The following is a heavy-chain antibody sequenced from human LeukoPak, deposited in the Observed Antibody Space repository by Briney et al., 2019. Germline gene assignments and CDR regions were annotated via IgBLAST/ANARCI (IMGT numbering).Heavy chain of an antibody. CDR3: ARDNIATYYDFWSGSRDYYYGMDV. CDR2: IYTSGCT. CDR1: GGSISIYY. J-gene: IGHJ6*02. V-gene: IGHV4-4*07. Sequence: SETLSLTCTVSGGSISIYYGSWIRQPAGKGLEWIGRIYTSGCTNFNPSLKGRVTMSVDTSKNQFSLKLSSVTAADTAVYYCARDNIATYYDFWSGSRDYYYGMDVWGQGTTVTVSS. D-gene: IGHD3-3*01.